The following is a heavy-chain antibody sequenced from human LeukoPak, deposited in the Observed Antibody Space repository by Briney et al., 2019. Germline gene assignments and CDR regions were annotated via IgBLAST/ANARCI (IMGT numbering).Heavy chain of an antibody. CDR3: ARDIVVVPAAHY. CDR2: ISFDGSDA. V-gene: IGHV3-74*01. D-gene: IGHD2-2*01. Sequence: PGGSLRLSCAASGFTFSGFWMHWVRQAPGKGLVWVSCISFDGSDATYADSVKGRFTISRDNAKNTLHLQMDSLTVEDTAVYYCARDIVVVPAAHYWGQGTLVTVSS. J-gene: IGHJ4*02. CDR1: GFTFSGFW.